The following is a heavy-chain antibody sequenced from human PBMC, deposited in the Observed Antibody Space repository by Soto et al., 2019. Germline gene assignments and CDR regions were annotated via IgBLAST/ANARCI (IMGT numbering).Heavy chain of an antibody. D-gene: IGHD2-2*01. CDR1: GFAFSSYS. CDR3: AKDRSQYQLPHDAFDI. CDR2: ISGSGSGT. J-gene: IGHJ3*02. Sequence: GGSLRLSCAASGFAFSSYSMYWVRQAPGKGLEWVSGISGSGSGTYYADSVKGRFTISRDNSKNTLYLQMNSLRAEDTAVYYCAKDRSQYQLPHDAFDIWGQGTMVTVSS. V-gene: IGHV3-23*01.